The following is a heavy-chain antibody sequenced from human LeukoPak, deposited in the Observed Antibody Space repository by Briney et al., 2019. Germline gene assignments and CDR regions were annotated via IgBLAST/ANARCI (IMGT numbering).Heavy chain of an antibody. Sequence: GGSLRLSCAASGFTFSSYAMSWVRQAPGKGLEWVSATSGSGGSTYYADSVKGRFTISRDNSKNTLYLQMNSLRAEDTAVYYCAKDSDYYGSGSRTFDYWGQGTLVTVSS. CDR2: TSGSGGST. V-gene: IGHV3-23*01. D-gene: IGHD3-10*01. J-gene: IGHJ4*02. CDR1: GFTFSSYA. CDR3: AKDSDYYGSGSRTFDY.